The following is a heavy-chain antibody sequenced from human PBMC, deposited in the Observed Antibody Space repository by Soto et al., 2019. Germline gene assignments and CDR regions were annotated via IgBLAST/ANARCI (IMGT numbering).Heavy chain of an antibody. CDR3: XXXXXXXXXXXXXXX. CDR1: GFTFSNYA. V-gene: IGHV3-23*01. CDR2: ISGSGGSA. J-gene: IGHJ3*01. Sequence: EXQLLXSGXGLVXPRGSLRLSCAASGFTFSNYAMNWVXXXXXXXXXXVSFISGSGGSAYYADSVQGRFTISRDNSKNTLXXXXXXXXXXXXXXXXXXXXXXXXXXXXXXXXXGRGTMVTVTS.